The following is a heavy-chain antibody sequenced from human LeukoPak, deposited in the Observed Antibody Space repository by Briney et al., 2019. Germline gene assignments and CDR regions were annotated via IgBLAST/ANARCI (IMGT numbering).Heavy chain of an antibody. J-gene: IGHJ4*02. CDR2: IISIFGTA. CDR3: ASADSGWYLD. Sequence: SVKVSCKASGGTFSSYAISWVRQAPGQGLEWMGGIISIFGTANYAQKFQGRVTITADKSTSTAYMELSSLRSEDTAVYYCASADSGWYLDWGQGTLVTVSS. D-gene: IGHD6-19*01. CDR1: GGTFSSYA. V-gene: IGHV1-69*06.